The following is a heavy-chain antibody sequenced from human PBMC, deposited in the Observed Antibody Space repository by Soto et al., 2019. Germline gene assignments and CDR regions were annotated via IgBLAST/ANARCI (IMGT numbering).Heavy chain of an antibody. CDR2: ISSSSTNTI. Sequence: EVQLVESGGGLVRPGGSLRLSCAASGFTFSRYSMNWVRQAPGKGLEWVSSISSSSTNTINYADSVKGRFTISRDNAKNSLYLQINSLRAEDTAVYYCARSSATPNGWWGFGLDVWGQGTSVIVSS. J-gene: IGHJ6*02. CDR1: GFTFSRYS. CDR3: ARSSATPNGWWGFGLDV. V-gene: IGHV3-21*04. D-gene: IGHD2-15*01.